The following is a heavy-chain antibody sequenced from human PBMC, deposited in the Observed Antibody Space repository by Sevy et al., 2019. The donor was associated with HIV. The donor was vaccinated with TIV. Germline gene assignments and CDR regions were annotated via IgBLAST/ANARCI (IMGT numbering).Heavy chain of an antibody. D-gene: IGHD4-17*01. CDR3: ARSGDYDPFDI. CDR1: GGSISSGGYS. CDR2: IYHSGST. Sequence: SKTLSLTCAVSGGSISSGGYSWSWIRQPPGKGLEWIGYIYHSGSTYYNPSLKSRVTISVDRSKNQFSLKLSSVTAADTAVYYCARSGDYDPFDIWGQGTMVTVSS. V-gene: IGHV4-30-2*01. J-gene: IGHJ3*02.